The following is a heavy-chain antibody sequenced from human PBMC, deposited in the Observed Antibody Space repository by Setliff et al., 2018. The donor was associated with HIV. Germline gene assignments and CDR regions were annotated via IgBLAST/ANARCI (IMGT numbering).Heavy chain of an antibody. CDR2: INHSGST. J-gene: IGHJ6*03. V-gene: IGHV4-34*01. CDR1: GGSFSGYY. CDR3: NIYYYYYMDV. Sequence: SETLSLTCAVYGGSFSGYYWSWMRQPPGKGLEWIGEINHSGSTTYNPSLKSGVIISVDTSKNQFSLKLSSVTAADTAVYYCNIYYYYYMDVWGKGTTVTVSS.